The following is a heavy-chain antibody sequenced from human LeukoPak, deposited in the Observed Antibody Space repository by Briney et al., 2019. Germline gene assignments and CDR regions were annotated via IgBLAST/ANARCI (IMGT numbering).Heavy chain of an antibody. V-gene: IGHV3-7*01. D-gene: IGHD2-21*01. J-gene: IGHJ4*02. CDR3: ARIKSQGVVVPLLRSTYYFDY. Sequence: GGSLRLSCAASGLTFSSYWMSWVRQAPGKGLEWVANIKQDGSEKYYVDSVKGRFTISRDNAKNSLYLQMNSLRAEDTAVYYCARIKSQGVVVPLLRSTYYFDYWGQGTLVAVSS. CDR2: IKQDGSEK. CDR1: GLTFSSYW.